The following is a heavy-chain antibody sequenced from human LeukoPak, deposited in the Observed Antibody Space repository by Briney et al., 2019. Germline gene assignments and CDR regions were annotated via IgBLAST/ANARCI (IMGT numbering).Heavy chain of an antibody. CDR2: INPYNGNT. Sequence: ASVKVSCKASGYTFSSYGITWVRQAPGQGLEWMGWINPYNGNTNYAQKFQGRVTITADESTSTAYMELSSLRSEDTAVYYCARWTTTYLDYWGQGTLVTVSS. V-gene: IGHV1-18*01. D-gene: IGHD4-11*01. CDR3: ARWTTTYLDY. CDR1: GYTFSSYG. J-gene: IGHJ4*02.